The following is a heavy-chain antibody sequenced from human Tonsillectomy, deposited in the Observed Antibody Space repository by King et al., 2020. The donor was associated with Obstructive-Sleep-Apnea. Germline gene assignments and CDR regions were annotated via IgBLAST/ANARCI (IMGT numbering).Heavy chain of an antibody. V-gene: IGHV4-59*08. J-gene: IGHJ4*02. CDR2: IYYSGST. CDR3: AGGYYDSSGYYIFH. Sequence: QLQESGPGLVKPSETLSLTCIVSGGSISSYYWSWIRQPPGKGLEWIGYIYYSGSTDYNPSLKSRVTISVDTSKNHFSLNVSSVTAADTAVYYCAGGYYDSSGYYIFHWGQGTLVTVSS. D-gene: IGHD3-22*01. CDR1: GGSISSYY.